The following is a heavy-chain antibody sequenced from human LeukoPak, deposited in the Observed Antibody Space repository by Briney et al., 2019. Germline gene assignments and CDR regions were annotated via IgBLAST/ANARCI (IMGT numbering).Heavy chain of an antibody. Sequence: PGGSLRLSCAASGFTFSSYGMRWVRQAPGKGLEWVAGISYDGSNKYYADSVKGRFTISRDNSKNTVYLQRNSLRPEDTAVYYCAKDLKRGSSYGSWGFTPGYWGQATLVTVPS. CDR2: ISYDGSNK. V-gene: IGHV3-30*18. J-gene: IGHJ4*02. D-gene: IGHD5-18*01. CDR3: AKDLKRGSSYGSWGFTPGY. CDR1: GFTFSSYG.